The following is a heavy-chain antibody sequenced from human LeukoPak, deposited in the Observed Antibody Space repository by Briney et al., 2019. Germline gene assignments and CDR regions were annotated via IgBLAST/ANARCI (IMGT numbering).Heavy chain of an antibody. CDR1: GYTFTSYG. J-gene: IGHJ5*02. Sequence: ASVKVSCKASGYTFTSYGISWVRQAPGQGLEWMGWISAYNGNTNYAQKLQGRVTMTTDTSTSTAYMELRSLRSDDTAVYYCARELYYYDSSCYSNWFDPWGQGTLVTVSS. CDR3: ARELYYYDSSCYSNWFDP. D-gene: IGHD3-22*01. CDR2: ISAYNGNT. V-gene: IGHV1-18*01.